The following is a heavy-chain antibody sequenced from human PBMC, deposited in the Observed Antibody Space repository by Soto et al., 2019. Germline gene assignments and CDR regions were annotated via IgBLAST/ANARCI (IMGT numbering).Heavy chain of an antibody. CDR3: ARGEQKYYDSSHFNY. V-gene: IGHV4-59*01. J-gene: IGHJ4*02. D-gene: IGHD3-22*01. Sequence: SETLSLTCTVSGGSISSYYWSWIRQPPGKGLEWIGYIYYSGSTNYNPSLKSRVTISVDTSKNQFSLKLSSVTAADTAVYYCARGEQKYYDSSHFNYWGQGTRVTVSS. CDR1: GGSISSYY. CDR2: IYYSGST.